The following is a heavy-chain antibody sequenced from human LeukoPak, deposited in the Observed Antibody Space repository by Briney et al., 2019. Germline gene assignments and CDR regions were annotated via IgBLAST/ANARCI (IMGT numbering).Heavy chain of an antibody. CDR1: GGTFSSYA. Sequence: ASVKVSCKASGGTFSSYAISWVRQAPGQGLEWMGGIIPIFGTANYAQKFQGRVTITADESTSTAYMELSSLRSEDTAVYYCASARGDSNYGSAFDIWGQGTMVTVSS. CDR2: IIPIFGTA. J-gene: IGHJ3*02. V-gene: IGHV1-69*13. CDR3: ASARGDSNYGSAFDI. D-gene: IGHD4-11*01.